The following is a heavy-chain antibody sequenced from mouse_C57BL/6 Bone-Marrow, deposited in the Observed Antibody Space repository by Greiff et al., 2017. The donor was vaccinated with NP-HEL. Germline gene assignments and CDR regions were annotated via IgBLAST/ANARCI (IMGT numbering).Heavy chain of an antibody. CDR2: IYPRSGNP. J-gene: IGHJ3*01. CDR1: GYTFTSYG. Sequence: VKVVESGAELARPGASVKLSCKASGYTFTSYGISWVKQRTGQGLEWIGEIYPRSGNPYYNEKFKGKATLTADKSSSTAYMELRSLTSEDSAVYFCAREGAYYSNYVDWFAYWGQGTLVTVSA. D-gene: IGHD2-5*01. CDR3: AREGAYYSNYVDWFAY. V-gene: IGHV1-81*01.